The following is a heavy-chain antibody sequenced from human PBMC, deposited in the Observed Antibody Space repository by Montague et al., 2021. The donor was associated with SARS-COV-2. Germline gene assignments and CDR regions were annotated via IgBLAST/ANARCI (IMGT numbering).Heavy chain of an antibody. Sequence: SETLSLTCTVSGGSISSSSYYWGWIRQPPGKGLEWIGSIYYSGSTYYNPSLKSRVTIAVDTSKNQFSLKLSSVTAADTAVYYCASSYYYDSSGYYSHDAFDLWGQGTMVTVSS. CDR2: IYYSGST. CDR3: ASSYYYDSSGYYSHDAFDL. J-gene: IGHJ3*01. V-gene: IGHV4-39*01. D-gene: IGHD3-22*01. CDR1: GGSISSSSYY.